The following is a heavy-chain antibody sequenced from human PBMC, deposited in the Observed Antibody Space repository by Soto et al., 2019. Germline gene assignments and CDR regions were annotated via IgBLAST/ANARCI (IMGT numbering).Heavy chain of an antibody. D-gene: IGHD2-15*01. CDR2: IIPILGIA. CDR3: ATRVNCSGGMCYQDHYYYYYYMDV. Sequence: QVQLVQSGAEVKKPGSSVKVSCKASGGTFSSYTISWVRQAPGQGLEWMGRIIPILGIANYAQKFQSRVTIAADNATRSAYMQRRSLRSEVTAVYYCATRVNCSGGMCYQDHYYYYYYMDVWGKGTTVTVSS. J-gene: IGHJ6*03. CDR1: GGTFSSYT. V-gene: IGHV1-69*02.